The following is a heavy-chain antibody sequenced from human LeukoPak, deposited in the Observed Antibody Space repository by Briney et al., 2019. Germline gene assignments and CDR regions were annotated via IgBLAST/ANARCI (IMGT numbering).Heavy chain of an antibody. J-gene: IGHJ4*02. V-gene: IGHV4-4*07. Sequence: PSETLSLTCTVSGGSISGYCWSWIRQPAGKGLEWIGRIYTSGSTNYNPSLKSRVTMSVDTSKNQFSLKLSSVTVADTAVYYCARYISAPPGFDYWGQGTLVTVSS. D-gene: IGHD6-6*01. CDR2: IYTSGST. CDR1: GGSISGYC. CDR3: ARYISAPPGFDY.